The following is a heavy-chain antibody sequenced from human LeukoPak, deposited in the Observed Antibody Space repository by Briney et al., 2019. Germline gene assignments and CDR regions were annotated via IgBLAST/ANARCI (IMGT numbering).Heavy chain of an antibody. J-gene: IGHJ4*02. Sequence: PGGSLRLSCAASGFTLSGSAMHWVRQASGKGLEWVGRIRSKANSYATGYAASVKGRFTISRDDSKNTAYPQMNSLKAEDTAVYYCTRRADYGDTTFDYWGQGTLVTVSS. D-gene: IGHD4-17*01. CDR1: GFTLSGSA. CDR3: TRRADYGDTTFDY. V-gene: IGHV3-73*01. CDR2: IRSKANSYAT.